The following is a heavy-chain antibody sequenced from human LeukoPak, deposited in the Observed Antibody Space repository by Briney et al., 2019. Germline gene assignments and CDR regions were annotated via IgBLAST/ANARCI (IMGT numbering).Heavy chain of an antibody. D-gene: IGHD3-3*01. CDR1: GGSFSGYY. V-gene: IGHV4-34*01. CDR3: ARGFDFWSGYNFDY. CDR2: INHSGST. Sequence: SETLSLTCAVYGGSFSGYYWSWIRLPPGKGLEWIGEINHSGSTNYNPSLKSRVTISVDTSKNQFSLKLSSVTAADTAVYYCARGFDFWSGYNFDYWGQGTLVTVSS. J-gene: IGHJ4*02.